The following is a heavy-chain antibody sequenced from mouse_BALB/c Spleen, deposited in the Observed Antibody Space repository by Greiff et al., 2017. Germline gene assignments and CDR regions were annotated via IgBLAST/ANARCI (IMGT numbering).Heavy chain of an antibody. J-gene: IGHJ4*01. D-gene: IGHD2-1*01. Sequence: QVQLQQPGAELVKPGASVKLSCKASGYTFTSYWMHWVKQRPGQGLEWIGEINPSNGRTNYNEKFKSKATLTVDKSSSTAYMQLSSLTSEDSAVYYCARRGGNFYAMDYWGQGTSVTVSS. CDR2: INPSNGRT. V-gene: IGHV1S81*02. CDR1: GYTFTSYW. CDR3: ARRGGNFYAMDY.